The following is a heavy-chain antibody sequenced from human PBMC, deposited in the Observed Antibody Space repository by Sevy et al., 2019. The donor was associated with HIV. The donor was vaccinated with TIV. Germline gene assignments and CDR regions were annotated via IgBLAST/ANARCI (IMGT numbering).Heavy chain of an antibody. J-gene: IGHJ6*02. V-gene: IGHV1-2*02. Sequence: ASVKVSCKASGYTFTGYYMHWVRQAPGQGLEWMGWINPNSGGTNYAQKFQGRVTMTRDTSISTAYMELSRLRSDDTAVYYCAREGGCSSTSCPHYYYYYGMDVWGQGITVTVSS. CDR3: AREGGCSSTSCPHYYYYYGMDV. D-gene: IGHD2-2*01. CDR2: INPNSGGT. CDR1: GYTFTGYY.